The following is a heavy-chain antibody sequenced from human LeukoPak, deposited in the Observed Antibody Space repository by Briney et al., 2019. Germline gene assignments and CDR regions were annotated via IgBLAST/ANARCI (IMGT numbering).Heavy chain of an antibody. CDR2: IIPIFGTA. V-gene: IGHV1-69*01. J-gene: IGHJ4*02. D-gene: IGHD5-12*01. CDR1: GGTFSSYA. Sequence: ASVKVSCKASGGTFSSYAISWVRQAPGQGPEWMGGIIPIFGTANYAQKFQGRVTITADESTSTAYMELSSLRSEDTAVYYCARAAGYSGYIEYYFDYWGQGTLVTVSS. CDR3: ARAAGYSGYIEYYFDY.